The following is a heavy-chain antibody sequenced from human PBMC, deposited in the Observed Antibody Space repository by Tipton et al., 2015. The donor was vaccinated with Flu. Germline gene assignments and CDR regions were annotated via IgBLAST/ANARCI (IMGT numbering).Heavy chain of an antibody. J-gene: IGHJ4*02. D-gene: IGHD7-27*01. V-gene: IGHV3-33*08. Sequence: SLRLSCAASGFTFGSYGMHWVRQAPGKGLEWVALLWFDGSNKYYADSVKGRFTISRDNSKKTLYLQMTSLRAEDAALYYCARETGEYYFDYWGQGTLGAVS. CDR3: ARETGEYYFDY. CDR1: GFTFGSYG. CDR2: LWFDGSNK.